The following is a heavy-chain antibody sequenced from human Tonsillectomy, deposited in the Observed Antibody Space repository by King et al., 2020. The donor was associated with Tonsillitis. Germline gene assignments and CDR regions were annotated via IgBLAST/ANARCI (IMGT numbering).Heavy chain of an antibody. V-gene: IGHV3-33*08. CDR2: IWYDGSNK. D-gene: IGHD2-15*01. CDR1: GFTFSDYG. CDR3: AIDFRYCSGGSCHPYWYFDL. Sequence: VQLVESGGGVVQPGRSLRLSCTASGFTFSDYGTHWVRQAPGKGLEWEAVIWYDGSNKYYADSVKGRFTISRDNSKNTLYLQMNSLRAEDTAVYYCAIDFRYCSGGSCHPYWYFDLWGRGTLVTVSS. J-gene: IGHJ2*01.